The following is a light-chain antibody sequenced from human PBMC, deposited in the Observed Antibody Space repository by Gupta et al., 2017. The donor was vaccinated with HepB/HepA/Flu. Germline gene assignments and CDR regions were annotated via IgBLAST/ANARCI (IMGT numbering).Light chain of an antibody. CDR3: QQSDRTPRT. CDR2: AAS. J-gene: IGKJ1*01. V-gene: IGKV1-39*01. CDR1: QSISNF. Sequence: DIQMTQSPSSLSASVGDRVTITCRASQSISNFLNWYQQKPGKAPNLLIYAASSLQSGVPSRFSGSGSGTDFTLTISKLQPEDFATYYCQQSDRTPRTFGQGTRVEIK.